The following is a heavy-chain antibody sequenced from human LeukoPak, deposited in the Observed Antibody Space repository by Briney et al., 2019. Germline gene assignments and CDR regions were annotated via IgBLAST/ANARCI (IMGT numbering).Heavy chain of an antibody. CDR3: TTVIVGGGY. CDR1: GLTFSNAW. Sequence: PGGSLRLSCAVSGLTFSNAWMSWVRQAPGKGLEWVGRIKNKGDGGTTDYAAPVKGRFTVSRDDSKNTLYLQMSSLKTEDTAVYLCTTVIVGGGYWGQGTLVTVSS. J-gene: IGHJ4*02. CDR2: IKNKGDGGTT. V-gene: IGHV3-15*01. D-gene: IGHD3-22*01.